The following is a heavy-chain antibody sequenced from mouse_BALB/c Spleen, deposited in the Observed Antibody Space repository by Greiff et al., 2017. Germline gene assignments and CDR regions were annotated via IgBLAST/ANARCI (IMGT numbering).Heavy chain of an antibody. J-gene: IGHJ4*01. V-gene: IGHV2-6-2*01. Sequence: VKLMESGPDLVAPSQSLSITCTVSGFSLTSYGVHWVRQPPGKGLEWLVVIWSDGSTTYNSALKSRLSISKDNSKSQVFLKMNSLQTDDTAMYYCARHERRGYAMDYWGQGTSVTVSS. D-gene: IGHD2-12*01. CDR1: GFSLTSYG. CDR2: IWSDGST. CDR3: ARHERRGYAMDY.